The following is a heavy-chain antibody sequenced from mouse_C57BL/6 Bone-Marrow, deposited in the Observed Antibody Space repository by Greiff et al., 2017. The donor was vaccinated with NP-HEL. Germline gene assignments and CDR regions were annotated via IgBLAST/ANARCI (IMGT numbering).Heavy chain of an antibody. J-gene: IGHJ3*01. CDR2: ISSGGSYT. CDR3: ASRLRRMTWFAY. V-gene: IGHV5-6*02. CDR1: GFTFSSYG. Sequence: DVQLQESGGDLVKPGGSLKLSCAASGFTFSSYGMSWVRQTPDKRLEWVATISSGGSYTYYPDSVKGRFTISRDNAKNTLYLQMSSLKSEDTAMYYCASRLRRMTWFAYWGQGTLVTVSA. D-gene: IGHD2-12*01.